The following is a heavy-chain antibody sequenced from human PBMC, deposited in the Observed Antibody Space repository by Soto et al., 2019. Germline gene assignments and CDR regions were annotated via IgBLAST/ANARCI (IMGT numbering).Heavy chain of an antibody. Sequence: PSATMSLTSTFAGCSIIIGDDYWLWIRQPPGKCLEWIGYIYYSGSTYYNPSLKSRVTISVDTSKNQFSLKLSSVTAADTAVYYCARALVTGTEYYYYGMDVWGQGTTVTVSS. CDR2: IYYSGST. CDR1: GCSIIIGDDY. D-gene: IGHD1-7*01. CDR3: ARALVTGTEYYYYGMDV. J-gene: IGHJ6*02. V-gene: IGHV4-30-4*01.